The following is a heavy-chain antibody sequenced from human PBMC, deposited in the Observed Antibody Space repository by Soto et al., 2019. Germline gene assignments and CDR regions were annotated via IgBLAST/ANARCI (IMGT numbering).Heavy chain of an antibody. V-gene: IGHV3-23*01. CDR3: AKDLGTGAGPYYYYYAMDV. Sequence: GGSLRLSCAASGFTFSSYAMSWVRQAPGKGLEWVSTISGSGGSTYYADSVKGRFTISRDNSKNALYLQMNSLRAEDTAVYYCAKDLGTGAGPYYYYYAMDVWGQGTTVTVSS. CDR1: GFTFSSYA. D-gene: IGHD1-1*01. J-gene: IGHJ6*02. CDR2: ISGSGGST.